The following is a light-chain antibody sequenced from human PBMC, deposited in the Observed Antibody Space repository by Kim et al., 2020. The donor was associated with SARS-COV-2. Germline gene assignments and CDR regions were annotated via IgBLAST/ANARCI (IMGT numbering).Light chain of an antibody. CDR1: QSVTSSY. CDR3: QQFGASPIT. CDR2: GAS. Sequence: EIVLTQSPGSLSLSPGERATLSCRASQSVTSSYVAWYQHKPGQAPRLLIYGASSRATGITDRVSGSGSGTDFTLTISRLEPEDFAVYYCQQFGASPITFGQGTRLEIK. J-gene: IGKJ5*01. V-gene: IGKV3-20*01.